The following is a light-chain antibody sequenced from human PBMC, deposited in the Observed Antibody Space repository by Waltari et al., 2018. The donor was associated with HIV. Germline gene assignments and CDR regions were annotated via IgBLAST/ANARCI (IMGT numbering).Light chain of an antibody. CDR1: QTITRDF. J-gene: IGKJ2*01. Sequence: EIVLTQSPGTLSLSPGERATLSCRASQTITRDFLAWYQQKPGQAPRLLIYGAASRATGIPDRISGSGSGTDFTLTISRLEPEDSAVYYCQQRSSWPNTFGQGTKLEIK. CDR3: QQRSSWPNT. CDR2: GAA. V-gene: IGKV3D-20*02.